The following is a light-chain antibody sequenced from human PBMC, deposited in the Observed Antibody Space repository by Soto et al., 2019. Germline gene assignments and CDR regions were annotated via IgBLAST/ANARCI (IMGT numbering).Light chain of an antibody. CDR2: GAS. J-gene: IGKJ1*01. Sequence: EIVLTQSPGTLSLSPGERATLSCRASQSVSSIYLAWYQQKPGQAPRVLIYGASSRATGIPDRFSGSGSGTDFTLTMSRLAPEDFAVFYCQQYGSSPVTFGQGTKVDIK. CDR1: QSVSSIY. V-gene: IGKV3-20*01. CDR3: QQYGSSPVT.